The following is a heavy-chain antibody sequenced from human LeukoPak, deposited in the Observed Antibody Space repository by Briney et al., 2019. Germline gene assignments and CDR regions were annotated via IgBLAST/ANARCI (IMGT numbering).Heavy chain of an antibody. CDR2: INPNSGGT. D-gene: IGHD4-23*01. CDR3: ARPQDHGGNVENFNI. V-gene: IGHV1-2*02. CDR1: GYTLTAYY. J-gene: IGHJ3*02. Sequence: ASVKVSCKASGYTLTAYYIHWVRQAPGQGLEWMGWINPNSGGTNHALKFRGRVTMTRDTSISTASMELSRLISDDTAVYYCARPQDHGGNVENFNIWGQGTMVTVSS.